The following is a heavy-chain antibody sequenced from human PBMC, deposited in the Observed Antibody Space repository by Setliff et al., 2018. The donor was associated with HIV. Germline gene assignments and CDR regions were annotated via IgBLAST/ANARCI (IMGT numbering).Heavy chain of an antibody. CDR3: ARVPGARPYYYYYMDV. CDR1: GYIFTNYG. V-gene: IGHV1-18*01. Sequence: GASVKVSCKASGYIFTNYGITWVRQAPGQGLEWMGWISADNGNTNYAQKLQGRVTMTTDTSTSTADMELRSLRSDDTAVYYCARVPGARPYYYYYMDVWGKGTTVTVSS. CDR2: ISADNGNT. D-gene: IGHD3-10*01. J-gene: IGHJ6*03.